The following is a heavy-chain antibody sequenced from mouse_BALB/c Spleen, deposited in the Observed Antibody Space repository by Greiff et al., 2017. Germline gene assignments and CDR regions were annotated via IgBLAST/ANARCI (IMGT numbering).Heavy chain of an antibody. J-gene: IGHJ4*01. V-gene: IGHV5-9-4*01. Sequence: EVQGVESGGGLVKPGGSLKLSCAASGFTFSSYAMSWVRQSPEKRLEWVAEISSGGSYTYYPDTVTGRFTISRDNAKNTLYLEMSSLRSEDTAMYYCARYEGAMDYWGQGTSVTVSS. CDR2: ISSGGSYT. CDR3: ARYEGAMDY. D-gene: IGHD2-12*01. CDR1: GFTFSSYA.